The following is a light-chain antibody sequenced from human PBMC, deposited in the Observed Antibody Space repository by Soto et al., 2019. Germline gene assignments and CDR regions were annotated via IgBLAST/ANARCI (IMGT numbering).Light chain of an antibody. CDR3: QQYNSYSLT. J-gene: IGKJ4*01. Sequence: DIQMTQNPSTLSASVGDRVTITFRASQSISSWLAWYQQKPGKAPKLLIYKASSLESGVPSMFSGSGSGTEFTLTISSLQPDDFATYYCQQYNSYSLTFGGRSMVDI. CDR2: KAS. V-gene: IGKV1-5*03. CDR1: QSISSW.